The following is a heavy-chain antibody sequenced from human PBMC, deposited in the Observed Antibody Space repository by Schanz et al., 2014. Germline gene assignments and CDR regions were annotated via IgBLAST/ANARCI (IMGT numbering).Heavy chain of an antibody. D-gene: IGHD3-10*01. V-gene: IGHV3-21*02. CDR2: ISSGGGST. J-gene: IGHJ3*02. CDR3: ARGGFGELSAFDI. Sequence: EVQLVESGGGLVKPGGSLRLSCGVSGFTASSHSMNWVRQAPGKGLEWVSSISSGGGSTYYADSVKGRFTISRDNSKNTLFLQMNSLRPEDTAVYYCARGGFGELSAFDIWGQGTMVNVSS. CDR1: GFTASSHS.